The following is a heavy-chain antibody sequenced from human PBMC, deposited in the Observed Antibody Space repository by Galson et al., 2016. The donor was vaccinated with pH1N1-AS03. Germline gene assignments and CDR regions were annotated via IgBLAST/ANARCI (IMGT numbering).Heavy chain of an antibody. V-gene: IGHV3-9*01. CDR2: IGWNSGIT. CDR3: ARAFSHGYEAGFLYF. Sequence: SLRLSCAASGFTFHDYAMHWVRQAPGKGPEWVSGIGWNSGITDYGDSVKGRFTISRDNAKNSLYLQMNSLKPEDTALYYCARAFSHGYEAGFLYFWGKGALVTVSS. CDR1: GFTFHDYA. J-gene: IGHJ1*01. D-gene: IGHD5-12*01.